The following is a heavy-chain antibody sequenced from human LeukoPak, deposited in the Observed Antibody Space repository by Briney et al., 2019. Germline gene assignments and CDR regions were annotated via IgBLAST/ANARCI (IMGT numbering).Heavy chain of an antibody. CDR2: IKQDESEK. V-gene: IGHV3-7*03. CDR1: GFTLSSYW. J-gene: IGHJ4*02. Sequence: PGGSLRLSCAASGFTLSSYWMSWVRQAPGTGLEWVTNIKQDESEKYHVDSVKGRFTISRDNAKNSLCLQMNSLRDEDTAVYYRAREVGYCSGGSCYFGFDYWGQGTLVTVSS. CDR3: AREVGYCSGGSCYFGFDY. D-gene: IGHD2-15*01.